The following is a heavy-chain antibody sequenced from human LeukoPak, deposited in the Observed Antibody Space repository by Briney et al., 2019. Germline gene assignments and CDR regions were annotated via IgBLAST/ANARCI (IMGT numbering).Heavy chain of an antibody. Sequence: SVKVSCKASGGTFSNYAISWVRQAPGQGLEWMGGVIPIFRTANYAQKFQGRVTITTDESTSTVYMELSSLRSEDTAVYYCARGGRAPRYYYYMDVWGKGTTVTVSS. CDR2: VIPIFRTA. V-gene: IGHV1-69*05. CDR3: ARGGRAPRYYYYMDV. D-gene: IGHD3-16*01. CDR1: GGTFSNYA. J-gene: IGHJ6*03.